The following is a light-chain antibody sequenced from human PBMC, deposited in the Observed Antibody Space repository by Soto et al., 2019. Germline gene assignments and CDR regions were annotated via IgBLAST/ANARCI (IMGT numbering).Light chain of an antibody. CDR3: MQALQTTPT. V-gene: IGKV2-28*01. J-gene: IGKJ1*01. CDR2: LAS. CDR1: HGLLHSNGYNY. Sequence: IVMTQSPLSLPVTPGEPASISCRSSHGLLHSNGYNYLDCYLQKPGQSPQXXIYLASNRASGVPDRFSGTGSGTDFTLKISRVQDEDVGIYDGMQALQTTPTFGQGTKVDIK.